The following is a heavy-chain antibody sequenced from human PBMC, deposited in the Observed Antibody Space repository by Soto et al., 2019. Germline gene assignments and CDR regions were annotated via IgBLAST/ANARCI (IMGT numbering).Heavy chain of an antibody. Sequence: QVQLVQSGAEVKKPGSSVKVSCKASGGTFSSYAISWVRQAPGQGLEWMGGIIPIFATANYAQKFQGRVTITADESTSTAYMELSSLRSEDTAVYYCARVLLRRMVRGDKDDYWGQGTLVTVSS. D-gene: IGHD3-10*01. CDR3: ARVLLRRMVRGDKDDY. V-gene: IGHV1-69*12. CDR1: GGTFSSYA. J-gene: IGHJ4*02. CDR2: IIPIFATA.